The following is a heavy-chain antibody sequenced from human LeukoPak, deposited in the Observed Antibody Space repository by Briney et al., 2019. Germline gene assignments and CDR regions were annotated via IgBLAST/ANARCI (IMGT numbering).Heavy chain of an antibody. CDR3: ARGPQTGAARPPLRY. CDR2: IYHSGST. V-gene: IGHV4-4*02. CDR1: GGSISSNTW. Sequence: SGTLSLTCAVSGGSISSNTWWSWVRQPPGQGLEWIGEIYHSGSTKYNPSLKSRVSMSVDKSKNQFFLNLSSVTAADTAVYYCARGPQTGAARPPLRYWGQGTLVTVSS. D-gene: IGHD6-6*01. J-gene: IGHJ4*02.